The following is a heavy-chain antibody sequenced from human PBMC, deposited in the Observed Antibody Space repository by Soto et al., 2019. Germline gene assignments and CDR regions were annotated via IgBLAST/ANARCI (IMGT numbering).Heavy chain of an antibody. J-gene: IGHJ4*02. V-gene: IGHV1-18*04. CDR2: ISAYNGHT. Sequence: QVQLVQSGDEVKKPGASVKVSCKASGYTFTSYGISWVRQAPGQGLEWMGWISAYNGHTNYAQKLQGRVTMTTDTSTSTAYMELMSLRSDDKAVYYCARKEPRIVGATGVDYWGQGTLVTVSS. D-gene: IGHD1-26*01. CDR3: ARKEPRIVGATGVDY. CDR1: GYTFTSYG.